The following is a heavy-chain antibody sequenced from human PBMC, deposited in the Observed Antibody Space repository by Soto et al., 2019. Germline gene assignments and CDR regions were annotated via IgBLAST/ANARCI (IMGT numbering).Heavy chain of an antibody. CDR2: IIPIFGTV. J-gene: IGHJ2*01. Sequence: QVQLVQSGAEVKKPGSSVKVSCKASGGTFSNYPISWVRQAPGQGLEWMGGIIPIFGTVNYAQKFQGRVTITADESTSTAYMELSSLRSEDAAVYYCARGNHRWLQLWYFGLWGRGTLVTVSS. D-gene: IGHD5-12*01. CDR1: GGTFSNYP. V-gene: IGHV1-69*12. CDR3: ARGNHRWLQLWYFGL.